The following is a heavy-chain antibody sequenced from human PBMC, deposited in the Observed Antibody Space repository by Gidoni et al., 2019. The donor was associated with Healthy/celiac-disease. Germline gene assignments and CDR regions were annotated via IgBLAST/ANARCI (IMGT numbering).Heavy chain of an antibody. CDR3: TIEFGGSYYRVDY. Sequence: EVQRVESGGGLVQQGRAMRLSCTASGFTFGDYAMSWFRQAPGKGLECVGFIRSKAYGGTTEYAASVKGRFTISRDDSKSIAYLQMNSLKTEDTAVYYCTIEFGGSYYRVDYWGQGTLVTVSS. D-gene: IGHD1-26*01. V-gene: IGHV3-49*03. J-gene: IGHJ4*02. CDR1: GFTFGDYA. CDR2: IRSKAYGGTT.